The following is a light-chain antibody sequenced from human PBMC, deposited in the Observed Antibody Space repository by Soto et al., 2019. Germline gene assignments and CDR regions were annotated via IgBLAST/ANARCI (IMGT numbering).Light chain of an antibody. CDR2: EVT. Sequence: QSALTQPPSASGSPGQSVTISCTGTSSDVGGYDYVSWYQQQSGEAPKLIIYEVTNRPSGVPDRFSGSKSGNTASLTVSGLQAEDEADYYCSSYAGINKVIFGAGTQLTVL. V-gene: IGLV2-8*01. CDR3: SSYAGINKVI. CDR1: SSDVGGYDY. J-gene: IGLJ7*01.